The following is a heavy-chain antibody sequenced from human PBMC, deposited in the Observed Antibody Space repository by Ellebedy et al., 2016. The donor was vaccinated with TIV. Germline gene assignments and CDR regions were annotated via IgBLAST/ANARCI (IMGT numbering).Heavy chain of an antibody. CDR3: ARGYSGWSLGFDF. CDR2: IYHSGST. Sequence: MPSETLSLTCAVSGGSVSSTDWWCWVRQPPGKGLEWIGEIYHSGSTNYNPSLKSRVTISVDKSKNQFSLKLTSVTAADTAVYYCARGYSGWSLGFDFWGQGSLVTVSS. J-gene: IGHJ4*02. D-gene: IGHD6-19*01. CDR1: GGSVSSTDW. V-gene: IGHV4-4*02.